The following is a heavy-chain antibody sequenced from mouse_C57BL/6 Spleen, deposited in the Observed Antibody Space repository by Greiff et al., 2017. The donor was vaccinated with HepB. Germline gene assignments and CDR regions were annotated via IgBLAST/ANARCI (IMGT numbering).Heavy chain of an antibody. D-gene: IGHD5-2*01. CDR3: RISTINA. CDR2: TDPANGNT. Sequence: EVQLQQSGAELVKPAASLKLSCTASGYNIKDIYIHWVKQRPEKGLERIRRTDPANGNTKYDPKFQGKATITADTSSNTAYLQLSSLTSEDTAVYYRRISTINAWGQGTTLTASS. V-gene: IGHV14-3*02. CDR1: GYNIKDIY. J-gene: IGHJ2*01.